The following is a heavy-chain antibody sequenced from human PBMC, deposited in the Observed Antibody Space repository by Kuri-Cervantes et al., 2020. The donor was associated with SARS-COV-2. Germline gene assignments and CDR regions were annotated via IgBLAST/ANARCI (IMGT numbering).Heavy chain of an antibody. Sequence: GGSLRLSCEASGFPFKNYWMTWVRQAPGKGLEWVANIKEDGSKRYYVDSVKGRFTISRDNSKNTLYLQMNSLRAEDTAVYYCAKSGYGDYLYFDYWGQGTLVTVSS. J-gene: IGHJ4*02. CDR2: IKEDGSKR. CDR3: AKSGYGDYLYFDY. CDR1: GFPFKNYW. V-gene: IGHV3-7*01. D-gene: IGHD4-17*01.